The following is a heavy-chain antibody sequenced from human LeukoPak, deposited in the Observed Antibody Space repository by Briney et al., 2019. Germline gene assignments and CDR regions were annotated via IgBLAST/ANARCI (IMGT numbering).Heavy chain of an antibody. Sequence: PGGSLRFSCAVSGFTFSSYGMHWVRQAPGKGLEWVAVIWYDGSNKFYADSVKGRFTISRENPKNTLYLQMNSLRAEDTAVYYCARDAYYYGSGSYVDYWGQGTLVTVSS. CDR1: GFTFSSYG. J-gene: IGHJ4*02. CDR3: ARDAYYYGSGSYVDY. CDR2: IWYDGSNK. D-gene: IGHD3-10*01. V-gene: IGHV3-33*01.